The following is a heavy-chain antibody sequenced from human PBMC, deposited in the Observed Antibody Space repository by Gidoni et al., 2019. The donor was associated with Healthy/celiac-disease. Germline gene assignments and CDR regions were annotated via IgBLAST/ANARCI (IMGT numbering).Heavy chain of an antibody. J-gene: IGHJ5*02. CDR2: ISYDGSNK. D-gene: IGHD3-22*01. Sequence: QVQLVESGGGVVQPGRSLRLSCAASGFTFSSSGMHWVRQAPGKGLEWVAVISYDGSNKYYADSVKGRFTISRDNSKNTLYLQMNSLRAEDTAVYYCAKDGYYYDSSGYSNWFDPWGQGTLVTVSS. CDR3: AKDGYYYDSSGYSNWFDP. CDR1: GFTFSSSG. V-gene: IGHV3-30*18.